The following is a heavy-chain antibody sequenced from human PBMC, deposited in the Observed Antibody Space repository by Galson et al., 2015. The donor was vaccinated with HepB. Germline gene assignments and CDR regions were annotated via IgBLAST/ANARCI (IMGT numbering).Heavy chain of an antibody. V-gene: IGHV1-46*04. D-gene: IGHD3-22*01. J-gene: IGHJ4*02. Sequence: SVKVSCKASGYTFTSYYMHWVRQAPGQGLEWMGIINPSGGSTSYAQKLQGRVTMTRDTSTSTVYMELSSLRSEDAAVYYCAREEDYDSSGYYRGLGYWGQGTLVTVSS. CDR3: AREEDYDSSGYYRGLGY. CDR2: INPSGGST. CDR1: GYTFTSYY.